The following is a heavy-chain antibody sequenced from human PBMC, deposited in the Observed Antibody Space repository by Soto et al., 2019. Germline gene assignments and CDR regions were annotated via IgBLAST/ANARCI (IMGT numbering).Heavy chain of an antibody. D-gene: IGHD6-19*01. V-gene: IGHV4-39*01. CDR3: ARAPKRGSGWYTFDY. J-gene: IGHJ4*02. CDR2: IYYSGST. CDR1: GGSISSSSYY. Sequence: QLQLQESGPGLVKPSETLSLTCTVSGGSISSSSYYWGWIRQPPGKGLEWIGSIYYSGSTYYNPSLKSRVTISVDTSKNQFSLKLSYVTAADTAVYYCARAPKRGSGWYTFDYWGQGTLVPVSS.